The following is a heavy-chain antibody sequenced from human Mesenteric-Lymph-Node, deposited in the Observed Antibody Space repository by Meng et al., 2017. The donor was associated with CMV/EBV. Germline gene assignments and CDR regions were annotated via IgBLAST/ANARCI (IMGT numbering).Heavy chain of an antibody. CDR2: IYSGGST. CDR1: GFTFGSYS. Sequence: GESLKISCAASGFTFGSYSMNWVRQAPGKGLEWVSVIYSGGSTYYADSVKGRFTISRDNSKNTLYLQMNSLRAEDTAVYYCARAGRDYYGSGGSMDVWGQGTTVTVSS. D-gene: IGHD3-10*01. V-gene: IGHV3-53*01. J-gene: IGHJ6*02. CDR3: ARAGRDYYGSGGSMDV.